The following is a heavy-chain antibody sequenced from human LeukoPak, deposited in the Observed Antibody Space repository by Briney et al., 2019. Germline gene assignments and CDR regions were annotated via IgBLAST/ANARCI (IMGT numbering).Heavy chain of an antibody. J-gene: IGHJ3*02. CDR1: GFTVSSNY. Sequence: GGSLRLSCAASGFTVSSNYMNWVRQAPGKGLEWVSIIYSGGSTYYADSVKGRFTISRDNSKNTLYLQMNSLRAEDMAVYYCAREEITVTDAFDIWGQGTMVAVSS. D-gene: IGHD4-17*01. CDR2: IYSGGST. CDR3: AREEITVTDAFDI. V-gene: IGHV3-53*01.